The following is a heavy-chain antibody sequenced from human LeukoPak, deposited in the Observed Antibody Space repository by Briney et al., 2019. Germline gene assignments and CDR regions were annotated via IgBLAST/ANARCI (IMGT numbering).Heavy chain of an antibody. Sequence: GGSLRLSCAASGFTFSSYAMHWVRQAPGKGLEWVAVISYDGSNKYYADSVKGRFTISRDNSKNTLYLQMNSLRAEDTAVYYCARDASTMVRGVIEAFDYWGQGTLVTVSS. V-gene: IGHV3-30*04. CDR3: ARDASTMVRGVIEAFDY. CDR1: GFTFSSYA. CDR2: ISYDGSNK. J-gene: IGHJ4*02. D-gene: IGHD3-10*01.